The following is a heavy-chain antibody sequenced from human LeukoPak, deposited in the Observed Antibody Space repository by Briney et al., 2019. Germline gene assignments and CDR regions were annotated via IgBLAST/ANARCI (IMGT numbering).Heavy chain of an antibody. V-gene: IGHV1-69*05. CDR1: GGTFSSYA. D-gene: IGHD6-13*01. CDR2: IIPIFGTA. Sequence: SVKVSCKASGGTFSSYAISWVRQAPGQGLEWMGGIIPIFGTANYAQKFQGRVTITTDESTSTAYMELSSLRSEDTAVYYCARELRPKYSSSWYASYYMDVWGKGTTVTVSS. J-gene: IGHJ6*03. CDR3: ARELRPKYSSSWYASYYMDV.